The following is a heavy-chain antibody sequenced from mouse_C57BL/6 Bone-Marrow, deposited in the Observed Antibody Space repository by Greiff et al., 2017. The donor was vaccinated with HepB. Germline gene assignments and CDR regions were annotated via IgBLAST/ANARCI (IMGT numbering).Heavy chain of an antibody. Sequence: QVQLKQSGPELVKPGASVKISCKASGYAFSSSWMNWVKQRPGKGLEWIGRIYPGDGDTNYNGKFKGKATLTADKSSSTAYMQLSSLTSEDSAVYFCARQDYGSSLDYWGQGTTLTVSS. CDR1: GYAFSSSW. V-gene: IGHV1-82*01. D-gene: IGHD1-1*01. J-gene: IGHJ2*01. CDR2: IYPGDGDT. CDR3: ARQDYGSSLDY.